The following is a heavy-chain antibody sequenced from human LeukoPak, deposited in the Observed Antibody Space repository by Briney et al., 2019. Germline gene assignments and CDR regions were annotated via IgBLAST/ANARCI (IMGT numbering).Heavy chain of an antibody. CDR3: ARSGIAVAAPSAFDI. CDR2: SSSTYI. J-gene: IGHJ3*02. D-gene: IGHD6-19*01. Sequence: SSSTYIHYADSVKGRFTISRDNAKNSLYLQMNSLRAEDTAVYYCARSGIAVAAPSAFDIWGQGTMVTASS. V-gene: IGHV3-21*01.